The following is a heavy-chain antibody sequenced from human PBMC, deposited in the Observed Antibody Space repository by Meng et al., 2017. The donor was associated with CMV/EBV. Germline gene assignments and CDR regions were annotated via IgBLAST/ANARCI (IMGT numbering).Heavy chain of an antibody. CDR3: ARWSSLTGTRGNWFDP. Sequence: ASVQVSCKASGYTFTSYGISWVRQAPGQGLEWMGWISAYNGNTNYAQKLQGRVTMTTDTSTSTDYMELMSLRSDDTAVYYCARWSSLTGTRGNWFDPWGQGTLVTVSS. V-gene: IGHV1-18*01. CDR1: GYTFTSYG. J-gene: IGHJ5*02. D-gene: IGHD1-20*01. CDR2: ISAYNGNT.